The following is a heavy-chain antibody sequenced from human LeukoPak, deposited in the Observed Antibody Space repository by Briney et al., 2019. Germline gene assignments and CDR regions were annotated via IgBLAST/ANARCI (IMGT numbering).Heavy chain of an antibody. CDR1: GFTFSSYA. CDR2: ISGSGGST. J-gene: IGHJ4*02. Sequence: GGSLRLSCAASGFTFSSYAMSWVRQAPGKGLEWVSAISGSGGSTYYADSVKGRFTISRDNSKNTLYLQMNSLRAEDTAVYYCARDVEPHYDILTGPGYWGQGTLVTVSS. D-gene: IGHD3-9*01. V-gene: IGHV3-23*01. CDR3: ARDVEPHYDILTGPGY.